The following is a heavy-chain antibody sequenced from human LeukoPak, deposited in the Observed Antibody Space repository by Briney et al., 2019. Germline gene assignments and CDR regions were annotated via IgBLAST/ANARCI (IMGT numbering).Heavy chain of an antibody. CDR3: VKAIRPFNSGNYYSCLDY. J-gene: IGHJ4*02. CDR2: ISDNA. Sequence: GGSLRLSCAASGFTLSSYAMSWVRQNPGKGLEWVSTISDNAYYADSVKGRFTISRDNSKNTLHLQMNSLRAEDTALYYCVKAIRPFNSGNYYSCLDYWGQGSLVTVSS. CDR1: GFTLSSYA. D-gene: IGHD3-22*01. V-gene: IGHV3-23*01.